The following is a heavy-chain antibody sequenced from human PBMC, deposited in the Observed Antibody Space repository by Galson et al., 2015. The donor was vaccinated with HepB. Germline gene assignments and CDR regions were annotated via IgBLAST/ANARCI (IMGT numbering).Heavy chain of an antibody. V-gene: IGHV1-69*05. D-gene: IGHD5-18*01. CDR2: IIPTFGTA. J-gene: IGHJ6*02. Sequence: SVKVSCKASGGTFSSYAISWVRQAPGQGLEWMGGIIPTFGTANYAQKFQGRVTMTTDTSTSTAYMELRSLRSDDTAVYYCARIRQLWLRYGMDVWGQGTTVTVSS. CDR1: GGTFSSYA. CDR3: ARIRQLWLRYGMDV.